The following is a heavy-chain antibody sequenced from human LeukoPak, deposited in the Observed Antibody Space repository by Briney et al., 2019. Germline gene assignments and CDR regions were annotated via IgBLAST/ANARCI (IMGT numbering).Heavy chain of an antibody. CDR2: IKSKTDGGTT. CDR1: GFTFSNAW. CDR3: RLQGGVYAIFYYYYYYMDV. D-gene: IGHD2-8*01. V-gene: IGHV3-15*01. J-gene: IGHJ6*03. Sequence: GGSLRLSCAASGFTFSNAWMSWVRQAPGKGLEWVGRIKSKTDGGTTDYAAPVKGRFTISRDDSKNTLYLKMNSLKTEDTAVYYCRLQGGVYAIFYYYYYYMDVWGKGTTVTISS.